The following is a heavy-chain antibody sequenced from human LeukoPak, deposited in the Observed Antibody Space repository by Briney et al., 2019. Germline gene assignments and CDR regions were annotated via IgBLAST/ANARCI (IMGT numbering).Heavy chain of an antibody. CDR3: ARAFALGGAMVTSYWFDP. D-gene: IGHD5-18*01. CDR2: INPNSGGT. J-gene: IGHJ5*02. CDR1: GYTFTGYY. Sequence: ASVKVSCKASGYTFTGYYMHWVRQAPGQGLEWMGWINPNSGGTNYAQKFQGRVTMTRDTSISTAYMELSRLRSDDTAVYYCARAFALGGAMVTSYWFDPWGQGTLATVSS. V-gene: IGHV1-2*02.